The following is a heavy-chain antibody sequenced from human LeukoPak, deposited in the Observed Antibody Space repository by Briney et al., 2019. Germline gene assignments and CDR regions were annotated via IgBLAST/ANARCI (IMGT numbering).Heavy chain of an antibody. V-gene: IGHV3-30*03. CDR2: ISYDGSNK. J-gene: IGHJ6*02. CDR3: ARGRDDGYNSHYYYGMDV. D-gene: IGHD5-24*01. Sequence: GGSLRLSCAASGFTFSSYGMHWVRQAPGKGLEWVAVISYDGSNKYYADSVKGRFTISRDNSKNTLYLQMNSLRDEDTAVYYCARGRDDGYNSHYYYGMDVWGQGTTVTVSS. CDR1: GFTFSSYG.